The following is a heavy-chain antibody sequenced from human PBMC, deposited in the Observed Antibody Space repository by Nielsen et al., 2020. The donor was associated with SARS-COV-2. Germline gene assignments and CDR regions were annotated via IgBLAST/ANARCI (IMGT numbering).Heavy chain of an antibody. CDR2: ISSSSSYI. J-gene: IGHJ4*02. CDR3: ARDLDSGYFDY. D-gene: IGHD3-10*01. CDR1: GFTFSSYS. Sequence: GESLKISCAASGFTFSSYSMNWVRQAPGKGLEWVSSISSSSSYIYYADSVKGRFTISRDNAKNSLYLQMNSLRAEDTAVYYCARDLDSGYFDYWGQGTLVTVSS. V-gene: IGHV3-21*01.